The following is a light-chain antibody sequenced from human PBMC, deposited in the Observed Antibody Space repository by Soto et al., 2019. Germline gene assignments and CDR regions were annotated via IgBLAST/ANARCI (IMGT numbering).Light chain of an antibody. CDR2: AAS. CDR1: QTVNTY. Sequence: DIQMTQSPSSLSASIGYRFTITCRASQTVNTYLHWYQQKPGKAPKLLIYAASNLQSGVPSRFSGSGSGTNFTLSLNSLQPDDFATYYCQQYNSYSSTWTFGQGTKVDIK. V-gene: IGKV1-39*01. J-gene: IGKJ1*01. CDR3: QQYNSYSSTWT.